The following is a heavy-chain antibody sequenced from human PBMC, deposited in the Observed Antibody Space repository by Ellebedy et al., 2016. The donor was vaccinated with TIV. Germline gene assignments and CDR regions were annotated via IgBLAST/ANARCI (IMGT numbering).Heavy chain of an antibody. Sequence: PGGSLRLSCAASGFTFSNYGMHWVRQVPGKGLDWVAVISYDESDEHYSDSVKGRFTISRDNSKNTLYLQMNSLRPDDTAMYHCAKEYCSGGGGGGCYLPHFWGRGTLVTVSS. D-gene: IGHD2-15*01. J-gene: IGHJ4*02. CDR1: GFTFSNYG. CDR2: ISYDESDE. V-gene: IGHV3-30*18. CDR3: AKEYCSGGGGGGCYLPHF.